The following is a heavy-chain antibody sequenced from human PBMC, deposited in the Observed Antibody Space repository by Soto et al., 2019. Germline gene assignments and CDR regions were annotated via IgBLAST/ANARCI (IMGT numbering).Heavy chain of an antibody. CDR3: ARDIVLVPAAPPAGWFDP. J-gene: IGHJ5*02. D-gene: IGHD2-2*01. V-gene: IGHV4-38-2*01. CDR2: IYHSGST. Sequence: SETLSLTCAVSGYSISSGYYWGWIRQPPGKGLEWIGSIYHSGSTYYNPSLKSRVTISVDTSKNQFSLKLSSVTAADTAVYYCARDIVLVPAAPPAGWFDPWGQGTLVTVSS. CDR1: GYSISSGYY.